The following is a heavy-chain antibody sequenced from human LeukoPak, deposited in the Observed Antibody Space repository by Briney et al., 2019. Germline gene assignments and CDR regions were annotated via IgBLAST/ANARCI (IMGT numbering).Heavy chain of an antibody. CDR3: VKGRSGSSYSPSDS. V-gene: IGHV3-30-3*01. D-gene: IGHD2-15*01. Sequence: PGGSLRLSCAASGFAFSIYAMHWVRQAPGKGLEWVAVLSYDGNNKYYADSVKGRFTISRDNSKNTLYLHMISLGTEDTAVYYCVKGRSGSSYSPSDSWGQGTLVTVSS. J-gene: IGHJ4*02. CDR2: LSYDGNNK. CDR1: GFAFSIYA.